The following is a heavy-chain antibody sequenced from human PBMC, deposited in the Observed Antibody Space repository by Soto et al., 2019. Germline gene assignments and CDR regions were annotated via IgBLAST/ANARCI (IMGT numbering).Heavy chain of an antibody. J-gene: IGHJ6*03. CDR1: GFTFSSYS. CDR3: ARPGHYYYYYMDV. Sequence: EVQLVESGGGLVKPGGSLRLSCAASGFTFSSYSMNWVRQAPGKGLEWVSSISSSSSYIYYADSVKGRFTISRDNAKNSLYLQINSLRAEDTAVYYCARPGHYYYYYMDVWGKGTTVTVSS. V-gene: IGHV3-21*01. CDR2: ISSSSSYI.